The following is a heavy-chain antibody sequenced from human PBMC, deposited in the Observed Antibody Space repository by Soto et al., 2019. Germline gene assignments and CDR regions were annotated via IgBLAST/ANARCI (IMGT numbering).Heavy chain of an antibody. D-gene: IGHD4-17*01. Sequence: QVQLQESGPGLVKPSQTLSLTCTVSGGSISSGGYSWSWIRQHPGKGLQWIWYLYYSGSTYYNPSLKSRVTISVDKYKNQFPQKLSSGTAADTAVDYCARDYGEHYYYYGMDVWGQGTTVTVSS. V-gene: IGHV4-31*03. CDR2: LYYSGST. CDR3: ARDYGEHYYYYGMDV. CDR1: GGSISSGGYS. J-gene: IGHJ6*02.